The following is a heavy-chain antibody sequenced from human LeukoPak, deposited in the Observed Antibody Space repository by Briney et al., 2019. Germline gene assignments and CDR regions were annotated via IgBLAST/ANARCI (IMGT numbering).Heavy chain of an antibody. CDR1: GGSISHYY. V-gene: IGHV4-59*08. CDR3: ARRGSSGYYDY. Sequence: PSETLSLTCTVSGGSISHYYWSWFRQPPGTGLEWVGYIFYSGSTNYNPSLKSRVTISLDTSRNQFSLKVSSVTAADTAMYYCARRGSSGYYDYWGQGSLVTVSS. J-gene: IGHJ4*02. CDR2: IFYSGST. D-gene: IGHD3-22*01.